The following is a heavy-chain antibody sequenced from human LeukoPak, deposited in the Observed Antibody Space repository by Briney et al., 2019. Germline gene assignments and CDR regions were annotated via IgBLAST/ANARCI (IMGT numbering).Heavy chain of an antibody. V-gene: IGHV3-7*01. J-gene: IGHJ4*02. CDR3: ASSHDSSGND. CDR2: IKYDGSLK. CDR1: GFSFSSYW. D-gene: IGHD3-22*01. Sequence: GGSLRLSCVASGFSFSSYWMAWVRQAPGKELEWVANIKYDGSLKFYVDSVKGRFTISRDNAKNSLYLEMNSLRADDTAVYFCASSHDSSGNDWGQGTMVTVSS.